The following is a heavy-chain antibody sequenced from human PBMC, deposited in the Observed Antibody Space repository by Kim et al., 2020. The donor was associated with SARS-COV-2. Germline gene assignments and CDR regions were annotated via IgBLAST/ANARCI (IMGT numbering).Heavy chain of an antibody. J-gene: IGHJ4*02. CDR1: GFTFISYA. V-gene: IGHV3-48*02. Sequence: GGSLRLSCAASGFTFISYAINWVRQAPGKGLEWVSYISSSSGKIDYADSVKGRFTISRDNAKNSVYLQMNSLRDEDTAVYYCARDRSVGSTLYYYFDYWGQGPLVTVSS. D-gene: IGHD6-13*01. CDR2: ISSSSGKI. CDR3: ARDRSVGSTLYYYFDY.